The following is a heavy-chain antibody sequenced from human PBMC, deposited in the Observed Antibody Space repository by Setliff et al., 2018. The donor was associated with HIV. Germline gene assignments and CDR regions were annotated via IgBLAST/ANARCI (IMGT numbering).Heavy chain of an antibody. D-gene: IGHD2-21*01. CDR2: IRISDGVI. Sequence: GGSLRLSCVASGLPFYNYWMTWLRRAPGRGLEWVSVIRISDGVIYYADSVKGRFTISTDNSRNTLYLQMNSLKAEDTALYYCATGTRLVDWGQGALVTVSS. V-gene: IGHV3-23*01. J-gene: IGHJ4*02. CDR3: ATGTRLVD. CDR1: GLPFYNYW.